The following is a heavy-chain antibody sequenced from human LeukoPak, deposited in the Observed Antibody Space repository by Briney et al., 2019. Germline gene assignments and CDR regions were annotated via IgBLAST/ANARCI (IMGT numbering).Heavy chain of an antibody. CDR3: ARGPITMIVGIGFDY. D-gene: IGHD3-22*01. V-gene: IGHV1-18*01. CDR2: ISAYNGNT. Sequence: ASVKVSCKASGYTFTSYGISWVRQAPGQGLEWMGWISAYNGNTNYAQKLQGRVTMTRDTSTSTVYMELSSLRSEDTAVYYCARGPITMIVGIGFDYWGQGTLITVSS. CDR1: GYTFTSYG. J-gene: IGHJ4*02.